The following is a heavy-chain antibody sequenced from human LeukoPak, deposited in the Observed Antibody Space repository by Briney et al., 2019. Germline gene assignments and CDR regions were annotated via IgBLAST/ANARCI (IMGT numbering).Heavy chain of an antibody. V-gene: IGHV4-59*01. D-gene: IGHD3-3*01. Sequence: SETLSLTCTVSGGSISSYYWSWIRQPPGKGLEWIGYIYYSGSTNYNPSLKSRVTTSVDTSKNQFSLKLSSVTAADTAVYYCARGGDDFWSEGAFDIWGQGTMVTVSS. CDR2: IYYSGST. CDR3: ARGGDDFWSEGAFDI. J-gene: IGHJ3*02. CDR1: GGSISSYY.